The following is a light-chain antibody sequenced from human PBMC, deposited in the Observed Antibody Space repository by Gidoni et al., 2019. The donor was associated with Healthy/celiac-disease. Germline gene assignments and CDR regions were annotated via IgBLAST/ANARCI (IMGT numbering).Light chain of an antibody. Sequence: EIVLTQSPGTLSLSPGERATLSCRASQSVSSSYLAWYQQKPGQAPRLLIYGASSRATGIPDRFSGSGSGTDFTLTISRLEPADFAVYYCQQYGSSPRYTFGQXTKLEIK. CDR2: GAS. CDR1: QSVSSSY. CDR3: QQYGSSPRYT. J-gene: IGKJ2*01. V-gene: IGKV3-20*01.